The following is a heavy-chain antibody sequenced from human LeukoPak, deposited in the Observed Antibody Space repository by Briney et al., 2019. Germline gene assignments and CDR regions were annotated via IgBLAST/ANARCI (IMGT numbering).Heavy chain of an antibody. CDR1: GGSFSGYY. V-gene: IGHV4-34*01. Sequence: SETLSLTCAVYGGSFSGYYWSWVRQPPGKGLEWSGEINHSGSTNYNPSLKSRVTISVDTSKNQFSLKLSSVTAADTAVYYCARGGTEYVLMVYAAPPYYFDYWGQGTLVTVSS. D-gene: IGHD2-8*01. CDR2: INHSGST. J-gene: IGHJ4*02. CDR3: ARGGTEYVLMVYAAPPYYFDY.